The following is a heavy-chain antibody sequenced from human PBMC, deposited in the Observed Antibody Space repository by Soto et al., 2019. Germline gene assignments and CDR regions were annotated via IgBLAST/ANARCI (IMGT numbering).Heavy chain of an antibody. CDR1: GFSFSSYT. CDR3: ASSNGGYSH. Sequence: EVQLAESGGGRARLGGPLRLSLAASGFSFSSYTLNWFAQAPGKGLEWVSSFSSGGTYMYYADSMKGRFTISRDNAKNSLHLQMNSLRVEDTAMYYCASSNGGYSHWGQGTLVTVSS. D-gene: IGHD4-4*01. J-gene: IGHJ4*02. V-gene: IGHV3-21*01. CDR2: FSSGGTYM.